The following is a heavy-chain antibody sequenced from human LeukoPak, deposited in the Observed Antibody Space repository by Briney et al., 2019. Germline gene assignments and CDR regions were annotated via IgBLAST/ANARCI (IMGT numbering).Heavy chain of an antibody. Sequence: GGSLRLSCAASGFTFSSYWMSWVRQAPGKGLEWVANIKQDGSEKNYVDSVKGRFTISRDNAKNSLYLQMNSLRAEDTAVYYCASVDNSSPYRHFDYWGQGTLVTVSS. CDR3: ASVDNSSPYRHFDY. CDR2: IKQDGSEK. J-gene: IGHJ4*02. V-gene: IGHV3-7*01. D-gene: IGHD6-6*01. CDR1: GFTFSSYW.